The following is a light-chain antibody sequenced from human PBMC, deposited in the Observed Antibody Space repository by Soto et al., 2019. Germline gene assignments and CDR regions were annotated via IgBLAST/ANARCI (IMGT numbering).Light chain of an antibody. CDR2: DVN. Sequence: QSALTQPASVSGSPGQSITISCTGTRRDIGAYNFVSWYQQHPGEVPKLMLYDVNVRPSGVSNRFSGSKSGNTASLTISGLQVEYEADYYFTSWTTSTTLIFGVGAKL. J-gene: IGLJ2*01. V-gene: IGLV2-14*03. CDR3: TSWTTSTTLI. CDR1: RRDIGAYNF.